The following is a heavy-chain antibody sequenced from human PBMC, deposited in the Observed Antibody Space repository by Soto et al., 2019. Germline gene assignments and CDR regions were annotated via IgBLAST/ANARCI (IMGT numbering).Heavy chain of an antibody. CDR3: VTGFWSGPIAHYFDY. J-gene: IGHJ4*01. Sequence: QVHLVQSGAEVKKPGSSVKVSCKASGGSFSTYAINWLRQAPGQGLEWMGGIIPLFGTENYAQNFQDRFTFTADKSTTTAYMEVRRLRSEDTAVYYCVTGFWSGPIAHYFDYWGQGTLVTVSS. CDR1: GGSFSTYA. D-gene: IGHD3-3*01. CDR2: IIPLFGTE. V-gene: IGHV1-69*06.